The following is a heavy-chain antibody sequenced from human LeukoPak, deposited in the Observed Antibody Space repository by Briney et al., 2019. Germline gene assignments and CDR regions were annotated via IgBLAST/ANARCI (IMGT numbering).Heavy chain of an antibody. CDR3: ARHSSDWYSFDY. V-gene: IGHV4-39*01. Sequence: PSETLSLTCNVSADSISSGGFYWGWIRQPPGKGLEWIGSVYYSGSAYYNPSLKSRVTISVDTSKNQFSLRLSCATAPDTAVYYCARHSSDWYSFDYWGQGTLVTVSS. CDR1: ADSISSGGFY. CDR2: VYYSGSA. J-gene: IGHJ4*02. D-gene: IGHD6-19*01.